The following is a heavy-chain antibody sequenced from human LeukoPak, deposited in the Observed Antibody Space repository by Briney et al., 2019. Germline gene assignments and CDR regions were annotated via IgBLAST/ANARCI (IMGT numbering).Heavy chain of an antibody. CDR3: ARVRAVRFLEWDFDY. V-gene: IGHV1-2*02. J-gene: IGHJ4*02. D-gene: IGHD3-3*01. CDR1: GYTFTGYY. CDR2: INPNSGGT. Sequence: GASVKVSCKASGYTFTGYYMHWVRQAPGQGLEWMGWINPNSGGTNYAQKFQGRVTMTRDTSISTAYMELSRLRSDDTAVYYCARVRAVRFLEWDFDYWGQGTLDTVSS.